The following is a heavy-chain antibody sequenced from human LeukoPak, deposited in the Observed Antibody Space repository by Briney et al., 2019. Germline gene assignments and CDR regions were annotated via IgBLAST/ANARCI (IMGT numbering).Heavy chain of an antibody. J-gene: IGHJ6*02. D-gene: IGHD6-19*01. V-gene: IGHV1-69*13. Sequence: SVKVSCKASGGTFSSYAISWVRQAPGQGLEWMGGIIPIFGTANYAQKFQDRVTITADESTSTAYMELSSLRSEDTAVYYCARTPRGEQWLVRRANYYYGMDVWGQGTTVTVSS. CDR2: IIPIFGTA. CDR3: ARTPRGEQWLVRRANYYYGMDV. CDR1: GGTFSSYA.